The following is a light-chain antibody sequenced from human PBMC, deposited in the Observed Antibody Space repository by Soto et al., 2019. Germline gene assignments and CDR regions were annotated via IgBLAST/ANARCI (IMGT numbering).Light chain of an antibody. V-gene: IGLV1-40*01. J-gene: IGLJ3*02. CDR2: GNS. Sequence: QSVLTQPPSVSGAPGQRVTISCTGSSSNIGAGYDVHWYQQLPGTAPKLLIYGNSNRPSGVPHRFSGSKSGTSASLAITGLQAEDEADYYCQSYDSSLSALFGGGTKITVL. CDR3: QSYDSSLSAL. CDR1: SSNIGAGYD.